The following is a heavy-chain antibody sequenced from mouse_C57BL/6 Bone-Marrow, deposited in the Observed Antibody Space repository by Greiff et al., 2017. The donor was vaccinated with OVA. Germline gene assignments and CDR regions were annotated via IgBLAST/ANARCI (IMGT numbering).Heavy chain of an antibody. J-gene: IGHJ4*01. CDR1: GFNIKDDY. CDR3: TTNPGCAMDY. CDR2: IDPENGDT. V-gene: IGHV14-4*01. Sequence: VQLQQSGAELVRPGASVKLSCTASGFNIKDDYMHWVKQRPEQGLEWIGWIDPENGDTEYASKFQGKATITADTSSNTAYLQLSSLTSEDTAVYYCTTNPGCAMDYWGQGTSVTVSS.